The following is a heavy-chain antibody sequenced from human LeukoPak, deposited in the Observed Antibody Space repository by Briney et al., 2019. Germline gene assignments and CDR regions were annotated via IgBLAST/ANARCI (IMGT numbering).Heavy chain of an antibody. J-gene: IGHJ4*02. CDR1: GGSFSGYY. V-gene: IGHV4-34*01. Sequence: SETLSLTCAVYGGSFSGYYWSWIRQPPGKGLEWIGEINHSGSTNYNPSLKSRVTISVDTSKNQFSLKLSSVTAADTAVYYCARRIYYFDYWGQGTLVTVSS. CDR3: ARRIYYFDY. CDR2: INHSGST.